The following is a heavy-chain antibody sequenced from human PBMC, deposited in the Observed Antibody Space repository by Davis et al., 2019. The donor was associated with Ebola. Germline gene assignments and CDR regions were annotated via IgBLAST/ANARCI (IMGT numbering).Heavy chain of an antibody. J-gene: IGHJ4*02. D-gene: IGHD2-2*01. Sequence: AASVKVSCKASGGTFSSYTISWVRQAPGQGLEWMGRIIPILGIANYAQKFQGRVTITADKSTSTAYMELSSLRSDDTAVYYCARDPAGMVFWYFDYWGQGTLVTVSS. CDR1: GGTFSSYT. V-gene: IGHV1-69*04. CDR3: ARDPAGMVFWYFDY. CDR2: IIPILGIA.